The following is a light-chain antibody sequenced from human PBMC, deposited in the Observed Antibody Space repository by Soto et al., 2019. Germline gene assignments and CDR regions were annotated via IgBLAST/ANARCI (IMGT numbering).Light chain of an antibody. Sequence: QSVLTQPPSVSGAPGQRVSISCTGSSSNIGAGYDVYWYQQFPGTAPKLVIYGNINRPSGVPDRFSGSKSGTSASLDITGLQAEDEADYFCAAWDDRLNGFVFGSGTKLTVL. J-gene: IGLJ1*01. V-gene: IGLV1-40*01. CDR3: AAWDDRLNGFV. CDR1: SSNIGAGYD. CDR2: GNI.